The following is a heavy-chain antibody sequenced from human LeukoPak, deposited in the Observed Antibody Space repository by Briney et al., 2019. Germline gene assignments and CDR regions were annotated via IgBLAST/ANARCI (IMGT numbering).Heavy chain of an antibody. D-gene: IGHD3-3*01. CDR3: AKTPEEGDFWSGYYYYFDY. J-gene: IGHJ4*02. CDR1: GGSISSSSSNC. V-gene: IGHV4-4*02. Sequence: PSETLSLTCAVSGGSISSSSSNCWTWVRQPPGKGLEWIGEIYYSGATNYNPSLKSRVTMLLDKSNNQFSLKLNSVTAEDTAVYYCAKTPEEGDFWSGYYYYFDYWGQGTLVTVSS. CDR2: IYYSGAT.